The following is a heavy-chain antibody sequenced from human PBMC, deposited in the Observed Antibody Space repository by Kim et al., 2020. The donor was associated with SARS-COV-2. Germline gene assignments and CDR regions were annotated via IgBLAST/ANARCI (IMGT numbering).Heavy chain of an antibody. J-gene: IGHJ4*02. CDR2: IYYSGST. CDR1: GGSISSGGYC. Sequence: SETLSLTCTVSGGSISSGGYCWSWIRQHPGKGLEWIGYIYYSGSTYYNPSLKSLVTISVDTSKNQFSLKLSSVTAADTAVYYCARDYCSGGSCYIHYFDYWGQGTLVTVSS. V-gene: IGHV4-31*01. CDR3: ARDYCSGGSCYIHYFDY. D-gene: IGHD2-15*01.